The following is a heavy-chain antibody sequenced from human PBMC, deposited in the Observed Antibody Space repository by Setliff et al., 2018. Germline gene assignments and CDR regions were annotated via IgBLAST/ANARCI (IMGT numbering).Heavy chain of an antibody. CDR3: AKEGSSYASRNAFDI. CDR1: GFTFSSYG. V-gene: IGHV3-30*02. D-gene: IGHD5-18*01. J-gene: IGHJ3*02. CDR2: IRYDGSNK. Sequence: GGSLRLSCAASGFTFSSYGMHWVRQAPGKGLEWVAFIRYDGSNKYYADSVKGRFTISRDNSKNTQYLQMNSLRAEDTAVYYCAKEGSSYASRNAFDIWGQGTMVTVSS.